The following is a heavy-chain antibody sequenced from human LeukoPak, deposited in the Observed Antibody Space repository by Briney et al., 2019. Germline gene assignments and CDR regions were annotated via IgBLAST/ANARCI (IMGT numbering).Heavy chain of an antibody. Sequence: GGSLRLSCAASGFTFSTYAMDWVRQAPGKGLEWASSISGSGGNTYYADSVKGRFTISRDNSKNTLYLQMNSLRAEDTAVYYCARRDSSGYYIEYWGQGTLVTVSS. V-gene: IGHV3-23*01. CDR1: GFTFSTYA. D-gene: IGHD3-22*01. CDR3: ARRDSSGYYIEY. CDR2: ISGSGGNT. J-gene: IGHJ4*02.